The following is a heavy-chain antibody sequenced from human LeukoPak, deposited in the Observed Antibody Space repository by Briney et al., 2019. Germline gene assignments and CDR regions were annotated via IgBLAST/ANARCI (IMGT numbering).Heavy chain of an antibody. Sequence: GGSLRLSCAASAFTFSGYEMNWVRQAPGKGLEWLSYISANSNTIYYADSVKGRFTISRDDAKNSLYLQMNSLRAEDTAVYYCARSDYWGRGTLVTVSS. V-gene: IGHV3-48*03. J-gene: IGHJ4*02. CDR1: AFTFSGYE. CDR3: ARSDY. CDR2: ISANSNTI.